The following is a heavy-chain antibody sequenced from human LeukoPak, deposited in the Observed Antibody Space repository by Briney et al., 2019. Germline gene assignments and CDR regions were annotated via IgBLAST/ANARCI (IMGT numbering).Heavy chain of an antibody. J-gene: IGHJ6*02. CDR2: INPNSGGT. Sequence: ASVKVSCKASGYTFTGYYMHWVRQAPGQGLEWMGWINPNSGGTNYAQKFQGWVTMTRDTSISTAYMELSRLRSDDTAVYYCAREHRLERVLYGMDVWGQGTTVTVSS. CDR1: GYTFTGYY. D-gene: IGHD1-1*01. CDR3: AREHRLERVLYGMDV. V-gene: IGHV1-2*04.